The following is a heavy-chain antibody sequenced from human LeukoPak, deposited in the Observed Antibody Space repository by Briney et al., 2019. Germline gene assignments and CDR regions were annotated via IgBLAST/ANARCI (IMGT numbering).Heavy chain of an antibody. CDR1: GGSISSSSYY. CDR2: IYYSGST. CDR3: ARVTGYMIEDYFDY. J-gene: IGHJ4*02. Sequence: SETLSLTCTVSGGSISSSSYYWGWIRQPPGKGLEWIGTIYYSGSTYYNPSLKSRVTISVDTSKNQFSLKLSSVTAADTAVYYCARVTGYMIEDYFDYWGQGTLVTVSS. D-gene: IGHD3-9*01. V-gene: IGHV4-39*07.